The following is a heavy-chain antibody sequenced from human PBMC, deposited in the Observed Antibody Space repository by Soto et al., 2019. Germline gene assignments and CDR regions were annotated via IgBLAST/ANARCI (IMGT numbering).Heavy chain of an antibody. D-gene: IGHD3-22*01. V-gene: IGHV3-23*01. CDR2: ISGSGGST. CDR3: AKDEPMIVVVMLAFHY. CDR1: GFTFSSYA. Sequence: PGGSLRLSCAASGFTFSSYAMSWVRQAPGKGLEWVSAISGSGGSTYYADSVKGRFTISRDNSKNTLYLQMNSLRAEDTAVYYCAKDEPMIVVVMLAFHYWGQGTLVTVSS. J-gene: IGHJ4*02.